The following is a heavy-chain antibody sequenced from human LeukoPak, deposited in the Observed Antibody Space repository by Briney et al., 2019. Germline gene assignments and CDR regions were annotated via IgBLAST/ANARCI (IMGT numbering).Heavy chain of an antibody. CDR2: ISYDGSNK. CDR3: AKESYSGGAFDY. Sequence: GGSLRLSCAASGFTFSNYGVHWVRQAPGKGLEWVAVISYDGSNKYYADSVKGRFTISRDNSKNTLYLQMNSLRAEDTAVYYCAKESYSGGAFDYWGQGTLVTVSS. V-gene: IGHV3-30*18. D-gene: IGHD5-18*01. CDR1: GFTFSNYG. J-gene: IGHJ4*02.